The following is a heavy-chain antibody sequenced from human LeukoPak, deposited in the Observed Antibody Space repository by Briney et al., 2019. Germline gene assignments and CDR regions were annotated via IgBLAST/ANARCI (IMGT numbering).Heavy chain of an antibody. CDR1: GFTFDDYA. J-gene: IGHJ4*02. Sequence: GGSLRLSCAASGFTFDDYAMHWVRQAPGKGLEWVSGISWNSGSIGYADSVKGRYTISRDNAKNSLNLQMNSLRAEDMAFYYCARGTATGGRMDYWGQGTLVTVSS. CDR2: ISWNSGSI. V-gene: IGHV3-9*03. CDR3: ARGTATGGRMDY. D-gene: IGHD5-24*01.